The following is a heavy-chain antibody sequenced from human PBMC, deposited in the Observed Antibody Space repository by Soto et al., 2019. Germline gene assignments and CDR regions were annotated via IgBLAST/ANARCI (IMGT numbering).Heavy chain of an antibody. CDR3: AKGTIAARFNRWFDP. CDR2: IYYSGST. D-gene: IGHD6-6*01. Sequence: PSETLSLTCTVSGGSVSSGSYYWSWIRQPPGKGLEWIGYIYYSGSTNYNPSLKSRVTISVDTSKNQFSLKLSSVTAEDTAVYYCAKGTIAARFNRWFDPWGQGTLVTVSS. V-gene: IGHV4-61*01. J-gene: IGHJ5*02. CDR1: GGSVSSGSYY.